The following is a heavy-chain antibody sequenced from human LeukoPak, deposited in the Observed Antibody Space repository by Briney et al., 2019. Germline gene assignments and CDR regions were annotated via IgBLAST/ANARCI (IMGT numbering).Heavy chain of an antibody. J-gene: IGHJ4*02. CDR1: DDSISTYD. Sequence: SETLSLTCTISDDSISTYDWSWIRQPPGKGLEWIGYIYYSGSTNYNPSLKSRVTISVDTSKNQFSLNLSSVTAADTAVYYCARVGTYYDILTGYSPKGAFDYWGQGTLVTVSS. CDR2: IYYSGST. CDR3: ARVGTYYDILTGYSPKGAFDY. V-gene: IGHV4-59*01. D-gene: IGHD3-9*01.